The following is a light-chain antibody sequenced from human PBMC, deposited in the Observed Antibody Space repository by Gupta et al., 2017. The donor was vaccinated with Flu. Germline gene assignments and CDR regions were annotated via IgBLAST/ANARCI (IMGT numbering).Light chain of an antibody. V-gene: IGKV1-12*01. CDR1: QGIASW. CDR3: QQADSFPLT. Sequence: DIQMTQSPSSVSASVGDRVTITCRASQGIASWLAWYQQKPGKAPELLIYAASTSQSGVPSRISSSASATDITLTISILHPEDFATYYCQQADSFPLTFGGGTKVEIE. CDR2: AAS. J-gene: IGKJ4*01.